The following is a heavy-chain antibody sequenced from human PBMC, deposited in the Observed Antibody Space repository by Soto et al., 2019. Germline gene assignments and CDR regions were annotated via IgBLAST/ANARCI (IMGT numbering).Heavy chain of an antibody. CDR3: AKDSPHFGWGNYPHYYYGMDV. CDR1: GFTFSSYG. CDR2: ISYDGSNK. Sequence: PGGSLRFSCAASGFTFSSYGMHWVRQAPGKGLEWVAVISYDGSNKYYADSVKGRFTISRDNSKNTLYLQMNSLRAEDTAVYYCAKDSPHFGWGNYPHYYYGMDVWGQGTTVTVSS. J-gene: IGHJ6*02. V-gene: IGHV3-30*18. D-gene: IGHD4-4*01.